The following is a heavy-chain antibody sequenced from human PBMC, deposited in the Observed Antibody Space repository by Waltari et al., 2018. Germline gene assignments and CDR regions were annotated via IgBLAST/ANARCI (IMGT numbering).Heavy chain of an antibody. D-gene: IGHD1-1*01. CDR3: ARDGQGTNNWFDP. CDR2: IYTSGST. CDR1: VGSISSGSYY. V-gene: IGHV4-61*02. Sequence: QVQLQESGPGLVKPSQTLSLTCTVSVGSISSGSYYWSWIRQPAGKGLEGIVGIYTSGSTNYNPSLKSRVTIAGDTSKNQFSRKLSSGTAADTAVYYCARDGQGTNNWFDPWGQGTLVTVSS. J-gene: IGHJ5*02.